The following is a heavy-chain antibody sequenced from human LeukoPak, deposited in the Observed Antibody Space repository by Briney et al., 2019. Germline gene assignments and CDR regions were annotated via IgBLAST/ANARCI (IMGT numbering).Heavy chain of an antibody. V-gene: IGHV4-4*02. J-gene: IGHJ6*03. Sequence: PSETLSLTCAVSGGSISSSNWWRWVRQPPGKGLEWIGEIYHSGTTSYNPSLKSRATISVDKSKNQFSLKLSSVTAADTAVYYCARGLSGNDVSDYYYYYMDVWGKGTTVTISS. CDR3: ARGLSGNDVSDYYYYYMDV. CDR1: GGSISSSNW. CDR2: IYHSGTT. D-gene: IGHD1-1*01.